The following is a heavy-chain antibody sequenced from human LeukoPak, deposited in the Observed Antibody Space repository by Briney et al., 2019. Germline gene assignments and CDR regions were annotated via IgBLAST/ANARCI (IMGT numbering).Heavy chain of an antibody. J-gene: IGHJ6*01. CDR3: ARGGGSSWYYYYYGMDV. Sequence: ASVKVSCKASGYTFSSYDINWVRRATGQGLEWEGWMNPNSGNTGYTQNSQGRVAMTRDSATSTAYMELSSLRSEDTAVYYCARGGGSSWYYYYYGMDVWGQGTTVTVSS. CDR1: GYTFSSYD. D-gene: IGHD6-13*01. V-gene: IGHV1-8*01. CDR2: MNPNSGNT.